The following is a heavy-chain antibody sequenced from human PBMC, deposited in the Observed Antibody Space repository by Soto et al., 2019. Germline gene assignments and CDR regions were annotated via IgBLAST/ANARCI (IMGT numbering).Heavy chain of an antibody. V-gene: IGHV3-30*18. CDR1: GFTFSSYG. J-gene: IGHJ4*02. CDR3: AKSVYNWNDGFFDY. CDR2: ISYAGNNK. D-gene: IGHD1-1*01. Sequence: QVQLVESGGGVVQPGRSLRLSCAASGFTFSSYGMHWVRQAPGKGLEWVAVISYAGNNKYYADSVKGRFTISRDNSKNTLYLQMNSLRAEDTAVYYCAKSVYNWNDGFFDYWGQGTLVTVSS.